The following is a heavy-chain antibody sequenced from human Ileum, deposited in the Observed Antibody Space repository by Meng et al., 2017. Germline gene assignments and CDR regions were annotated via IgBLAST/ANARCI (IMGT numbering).Heavy chain of an antibody. J-gene: IGHJ5*02. CDR1: GGPGGPFSSATW. V-gene: IGHV4-4*02. CDR2: IYHSGTT. Sequence: QMQVQESGPGLVKPSGTLSLTFTVSGGPGGPFSSATWWSWVRQSPGKGLEWIGEIYHSGTTTDYNPSFKSRVTISVDQSKNQFSLRLSSVTAADTAVYYCATRYHDSSPFDPWGQGTLVTVSS. D-gene: IGHD3-22*01. CDR3: ATRYHDSSPFDP.